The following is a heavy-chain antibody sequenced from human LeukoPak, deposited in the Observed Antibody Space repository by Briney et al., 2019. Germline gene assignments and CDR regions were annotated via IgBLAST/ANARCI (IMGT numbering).Heavy chain of an antibody. CDR1: GYTFTGYL. Sequence: ASVKVSCKASGYTFTGYLMHWVRQAPGQGLEWMGWISPNSGDTEYAQKFQGRITMTRDTSISTAYMELSRLRSDDTAVYYCVRGLTTVATWLYLWGRGTLVTVSS. CDR3: VRGLTTVATWLYL. V-gene: IGHV1-2*02. CDR2: ISPNSGDT. D-gene: IGHD4-17*01. J-gene: IGHJ2*01.